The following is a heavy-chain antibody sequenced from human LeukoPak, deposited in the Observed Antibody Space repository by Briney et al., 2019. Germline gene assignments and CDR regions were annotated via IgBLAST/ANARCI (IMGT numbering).Heavy chain of an antibody. CDR2: INPNSGGT. CDR3: ARIYCCSTSCYIDY. Sequence: ASVKVSCKASGYTFTGYYMHWVRQAPGQGLEWMGWINPNSGGTNYAQKFQGRVTMTRDTSISTAYMEPSRLRSDDTAVYYCARIYCCSTSCYIDYLGQGTLVTVSS. V-gene: IGHV1-2*02. D-gene: IGHD2-2*02. J-gene: IGHJ4*02. CDR1: GYTFTGYY.